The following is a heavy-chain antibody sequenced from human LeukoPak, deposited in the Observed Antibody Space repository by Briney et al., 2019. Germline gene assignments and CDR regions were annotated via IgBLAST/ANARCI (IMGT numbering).Heavy chain of an antibody. CDR1: GFTFSSYG. Sequence: PGGSLRLSCAASGFTFSSYGMSWVRQAPGKGLEWVSGISGSGGTTYYADSVKGRFTISRDNSKNTLYLQVNSLRAEDTAVYYCAKEDVYSSGPFDYWGQGTLVPSPQ. D-gene: IGHD5-18*01. CDR2: ISGSGGTT. J-gene: IGHJ4*02. CDR3: AKEDVYSSGPFDY. V-gene: IGHV3-23*01.